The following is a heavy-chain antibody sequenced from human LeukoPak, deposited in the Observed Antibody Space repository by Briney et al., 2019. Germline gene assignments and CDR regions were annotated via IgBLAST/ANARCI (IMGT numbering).Heavy chain of an antibody. V-gene: IGHV1-18*01. CDR2: ISGYNGHT. CDR3: ARLGQRLVFPQNNWYDP. J-gene: IGHJ5*02. Sequence: ASVTVSCKASGYTFSNYGITWVRQAPGQGLEWVGWISGYNGHTNYAQNLQGRVTMTTDISTSTAYMELRSLRSDDTAVYYCARLGQRLVFPQNNWYDPWGQGTLVTVSS. D-gene: IGHD6-19*01. CDR1: GYTFSNYG.